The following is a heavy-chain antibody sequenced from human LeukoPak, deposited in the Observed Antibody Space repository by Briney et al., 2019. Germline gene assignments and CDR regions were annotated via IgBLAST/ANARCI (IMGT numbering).Heavy chain of an antibody. CDR1: GFTFSSYN. CDR2: ISYDGSNK. CDR3: EVAVAAAIDY. J-gene: IGHJ4*02. V-gene: IGHV3-30-3*01. D-gene: IGHD6-19*01. Sequence: GGSLRLSCVASGFTFSSYNMHWVRQAPGKGLEWVAVISYDGSNKYYADSVKGRFTISRDNSKNTLYLQMNSLRAEDTAVYYCEVAVAAAIDYWGQGTLVTVSS.